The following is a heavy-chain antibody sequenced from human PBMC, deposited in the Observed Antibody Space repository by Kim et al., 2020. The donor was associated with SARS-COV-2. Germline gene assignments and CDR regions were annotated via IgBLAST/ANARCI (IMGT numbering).Heavy chain of an antibody. J-gene: IGHJ4*02. CDR2: IYSGGSST. CDR3: VMGATNFDY. Sequence: GGSLRLSCAASGFTFSSYAMSWVRQAPGKGLEWVSVIYSGGSSTYYADSVKGLVTISRDNSKNTLYLQMNSLRAEDTAVYYCVMGATNFDYWGQGTLVTVSS. V-gene: IGHV3-23*03. D-gene: IGHD1-26*01. CDR1: GFTFSSYA.